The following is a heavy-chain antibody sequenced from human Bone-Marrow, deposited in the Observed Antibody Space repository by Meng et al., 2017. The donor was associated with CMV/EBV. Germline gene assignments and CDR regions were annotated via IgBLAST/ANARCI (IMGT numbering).Heavy chain of an antibody. V-gene: IGHV3-7*01. D-gene: IGHD3-10*01. J-gene: IGHJ4*02. CDR2: IKQDGSEK. CDR1: GFTFSNYA. CDR3: ARDPAGDFDY. Sequence: LSLTCAASGFTFSNYAMSWVRQAPGKGLEWVANIKQDGSEKYYVDSVKGRFTISRDNAKNSLYLQMNSLRAEDTAVYYCARDPAGDFDYWGQGTLVTVSS.